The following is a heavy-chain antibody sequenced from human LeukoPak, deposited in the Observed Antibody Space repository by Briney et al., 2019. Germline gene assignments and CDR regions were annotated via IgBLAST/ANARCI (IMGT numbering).Heavy chain of an antibody. CDR1: GFTFSSYS. V-gene: IGHV3-21*04. Sequence: GGSLRLSCAASGFTFSSYSMNWVRQAPGKGLEWGSSISGSNSYIYYADSMKGRFTISRDNAKNSLYLQMNSLRAEDTAVYYCAKGRAGNYYYDSSDYWGQGTLVTVSS. CDR3: AKGRAGNYYYDSSDY. D-gene: IGHD3-22*01. CDR2: ISGSNSYI. J-gene: IGHJ4*02.